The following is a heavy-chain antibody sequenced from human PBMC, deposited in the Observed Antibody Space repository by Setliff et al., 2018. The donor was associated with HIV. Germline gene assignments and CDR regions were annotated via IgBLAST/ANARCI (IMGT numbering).Heavy chain of an antibody. CDR2: INHSGST. V-gene: IGHV4-34*01. D-gene: IGHD3-3*01. CDR1: GGSFSGYY. J-gene: IGHJ3*02. Sequence: LSLTCAVYGGSFSGYYWSWIRQPPGKGLEWIGEINHSGSTNYNPSLKSRVTISVDTSKNRFSLKLSSVTAADTAVYYCARRSDFWSEGDAFDIWGQGTMVTVSS. CDR3: ARRSDFWSEGDAFDI.